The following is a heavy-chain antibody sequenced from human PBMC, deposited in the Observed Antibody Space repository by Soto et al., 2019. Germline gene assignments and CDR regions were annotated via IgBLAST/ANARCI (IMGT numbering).Heavy chain of an antibody. J-gene: IGHJ6*02. CDR2: ISGSGGST. Sequence: GGSLRLSCAASGFTFSSYAMSWVRQAPGKGLEWVSAISGSGGSTYYADSVKGRFTISRDNSKNTLYLQMNSLRAEDTAVYYCAKETQVTIFGVVIMGGMDVWGQGTTVTVSS. CDR1: GFTFSSYA. V-gene: IGHV3-23*01. CDR3: AKETQVTIFGVVIMGGMDV. D-gene: IGHD3-3*01.